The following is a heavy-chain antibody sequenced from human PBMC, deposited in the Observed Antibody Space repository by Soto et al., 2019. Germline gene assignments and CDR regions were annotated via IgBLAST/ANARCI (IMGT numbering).Heavy chain of an antibody. CDR3: AREAEDSYYYYGMDV. CDR2: IYHSGST. Sequence: SETLSLTCAVSGGSISSGGYSWSWIRQPPGKGLEWIGYIYHSGSTYYNPSLKSRVTISVDTSKNQFSLKLSSVTAADTAVYYCAREAEDSYYYYGMDVWGQGTTVTVS. CDR1: GGSISSGGYS. J-gene: IGHJ6*02. D-gene: IGHD6-25*01. V-gene: IGHV4-30-2*01.